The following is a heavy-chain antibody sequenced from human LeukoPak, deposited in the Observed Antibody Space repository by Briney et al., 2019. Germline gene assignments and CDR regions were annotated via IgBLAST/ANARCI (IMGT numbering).Heavy chain of an antibody. CDR3: AKVDRSSGWYMYFDY. J-gene: IGHJ4*02. V-gene: IGHV3-23*01. CDR2: ISGSGGST. CDR1: GFTFSSYA. D-gene: IGHD6-19*01. Sequence: GGSLRLSCAASGFTFSSYAMSWVRQAPGKGLEWVSAISGSGGSTYYADSVKGRFTISRDNSKNTLYLQMNSLRAEDTAVYYCAKVDRSSGWYMYFDYWGQGTLVTVSS.